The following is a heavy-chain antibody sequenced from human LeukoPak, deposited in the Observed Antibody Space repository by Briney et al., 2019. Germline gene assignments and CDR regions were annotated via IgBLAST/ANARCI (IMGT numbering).Heavy chain of an antibody. J-gene: IGHJ5*02. V-gene: IGHV5-51*01. CDR2: IYPGDSDT. D-gene: IGHD3-22*01. Sequence: GESLKISCKGSGSSYINYWIGWVRQMPGKGLEWMGIIYPGDSDTRYSPSFQGQVTISADKSISTAYLQWSSLKASDTAMYYCAKSFSGYDWFEPWGQGTLVTVSS. CDR1: GSSYINYW. CDR3: AKSFSGYDWFEP.